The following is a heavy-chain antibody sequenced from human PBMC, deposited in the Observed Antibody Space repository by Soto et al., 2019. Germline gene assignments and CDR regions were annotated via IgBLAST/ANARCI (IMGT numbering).Heavy chain of an antibody. V-gene: IGHV3-23*01. CDR3: AKAYFVWSSEQPYYFDY. CDR1: GFTFSNYA. J-gene: IGHJ4*02. D-gene: IGHD3-16*01. Sequence: EVQLLESGGGLVQPGGSLRLSCAASGFTFSNYAMTWVRQGPGKGLEWVSGISGSGGRSYYADSVKGRFTISRDNSKRTLYLQMSSRRDEDTAVYYCAKAYFVWSSEQPYYFDYWGQGTLVTVSS. CDR2: ISGSGGRS.